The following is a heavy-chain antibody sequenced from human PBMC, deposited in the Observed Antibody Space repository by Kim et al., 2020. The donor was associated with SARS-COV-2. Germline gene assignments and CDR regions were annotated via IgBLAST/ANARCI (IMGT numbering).Heavy chain of an antibody. CDR3: STAGTSTCKTH. Sequence: GGSLRLSCAASGFTFSSYGMSWVRQAPGKGPEWVSAITNSGDKTYYADSVKGRFTISRDISKNTLYLQLNSLTVEDTAVYYCSTAGTSTCKTHWGQGTLV. CDR1: GFTFSSYG. D-gene: IGHD4-17*01. CDR2: ITNSGDKT. V-gene: IGHV3-23*01. J-gene: IGHJ4*02.